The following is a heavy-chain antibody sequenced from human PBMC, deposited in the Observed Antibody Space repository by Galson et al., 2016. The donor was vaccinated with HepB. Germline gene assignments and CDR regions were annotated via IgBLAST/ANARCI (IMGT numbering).Heavy chain of an antibody. CDR2: FDAEEGEI. Sequence: SVKVSCKVSGHTLTELSLHWVRQAPGKGLEWMGGFDAEEGEIIYSQNFQARVTMTEDTPTDTAYMEVSSLRSDDAAVYYCAADESSSLGDVFDVWGQGTMVIVSS. V-gene: IGHV1-24*01. CDR3: AADESSSLGDVFDV. J-gene: IGHJ3*01. CDR1: GHTLTELS. D-gene: IGHD6-13*01.